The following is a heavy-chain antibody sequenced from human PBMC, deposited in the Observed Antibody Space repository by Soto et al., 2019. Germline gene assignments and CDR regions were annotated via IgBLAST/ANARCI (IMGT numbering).Heavy chain of an antibody. CDR3: ARDARGSYDY. V-gene: IGHV3-72*01. CDR2: SRDRANRFVP. Sequence: EVQLVESGGGLVQPGGSLRLSCVTSGFTFSDHHVDWVRQAPGKGLEWVGRSRDRANRFVPEYAASVKGRFTISRDGAKNSVYLQMNSLKTEASAVYYCARDARGSYDYWGQGTLVSVSS. J-gene: IGHJ4*02. D-gene: IGHD1-26*01. CDR1: GFTFSDHH.